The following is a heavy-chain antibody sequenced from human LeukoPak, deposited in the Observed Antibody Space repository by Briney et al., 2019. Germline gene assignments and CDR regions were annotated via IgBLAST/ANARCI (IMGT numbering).Heavy chain of an antibody. V-gene: IGHV4-4*07. J-gene: IGHJ3*02. CDR3: ARGLATPNFDAFDI. D-gene: IGHD2-15*01. CDR2: IYTSGST. Sequence: SETLSLTCTVSGGSISSYYWSWIRQPAGKGLEWIGRIYTSGSTNYNPSLKSRVTMSVDTSKNQFSLKLSSVTAADTAVYYCARGLATPNFDAFDIWGQGTMVTVSS. CDR1: GGSISSYY.